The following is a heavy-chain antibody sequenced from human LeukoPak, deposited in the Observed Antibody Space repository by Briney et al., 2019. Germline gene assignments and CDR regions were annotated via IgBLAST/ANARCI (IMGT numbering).Heavy chain of an antibody. D-gene: IGHD5-12*01. CDR2: VNHRGST. J-gene: IGHJ3*02. CDR3: AREIIVARGAFDI. V-gene: IGHV4-34*01. Sequence: SETLPLTCAVYGGSLSGYYWSWFPQPPGKGLEWIGEVNHRGSTNYNPSLKSRVTISVDTSKNQFSLKLSSVTAADTAVYYCAREIIVARGAFDIWGQGTMVTVSS. CDR1: GGSLSGYY.